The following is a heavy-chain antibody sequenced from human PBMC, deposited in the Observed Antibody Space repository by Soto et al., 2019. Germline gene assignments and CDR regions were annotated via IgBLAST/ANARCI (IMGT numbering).Heavy chain of an antibody. J-gene: IGHJ4*02. CDR3: ASRSSGWYFDY. D-gene: IGHD6-19*01. V-gene: IGHV3-23*01. Sequence: EVQLLESGGGLVQPGGSLRLSCAAPGFTFSNYAMNWVRQAPGKGLEWVSVISGSGGSTYYADSVKGRFTISRDNSQNTLYLQMNSLRGEDTAVYYCASRSSGWYFDYWGQGTLVTVS. CDR1: GFTFSNYA. CDR2: ISGSGGST.